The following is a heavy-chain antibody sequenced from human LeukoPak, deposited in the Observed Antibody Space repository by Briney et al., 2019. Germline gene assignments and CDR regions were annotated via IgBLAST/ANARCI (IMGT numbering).Heavy chain of an antibody. Sequence: SETLSLTCTVSGGSIRSYYWSWIRQPPGKGLEWIGYVYYSGSTKYNPSLKSRVTTSVDTSKNEFSLNLSSVTAADTAVYYCARDLSGSGSFPYGMDVWGKGTTATVPS. D-gene: IGHD2-15*01. CDR3: ARDLSGSGSFPYGMDV. V-gene: IGHV4-59*01. CDR1: GGSIRSYY. J-gene: IGHJ6*04. CDR2: VYYSGST.